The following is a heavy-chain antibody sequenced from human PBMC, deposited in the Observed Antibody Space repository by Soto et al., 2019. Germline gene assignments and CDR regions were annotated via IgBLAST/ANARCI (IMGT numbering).Heavy chain of an antibody. CDR2: IYSGGNT. V-gene: IGHV3-66*01. Sequence: EVQLEESGGGLVQPGGSLRLSCAVSGFSVNDNYLSWVRQAPGKGLEWVSVIYSGGNTDYADSVRGGFTVSRDTSKNTLYLQMNRLRAEDTAVYYCTRDSSYYGAGRGVLDYWGQGTLVTVSS. CDR1: GFSVNDNY. D-gene: IGHD3-10*01. J-gene: IGHJ4*02. CDR3: TRDSSYYGAGRGVLDY.